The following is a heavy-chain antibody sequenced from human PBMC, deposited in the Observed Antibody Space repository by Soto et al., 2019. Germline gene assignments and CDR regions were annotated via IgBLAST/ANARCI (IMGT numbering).Heavy chain of an antibody. Sequence: SQTLSLTCAISGDSVSSNSAAWNWIRQSPSRGLEWLGRTYYRSKWYNDYAVSVKSRITINPDTSKNQFSLQPNSVTPEDTAVYYCARDRTYYYDSSGYYLRDYYYYYGMDVWGQGTTVTVSS. V-gene: IGHV6-1*01. CDR3: ARDRTYYYDSSGYYLRDYYYYYGMDV. D-gene: IGHD3-22*01. CDR1: GDSVSSNSAA. J-gene: IGHJ6*02. CDR2: TYYRSKWYN.